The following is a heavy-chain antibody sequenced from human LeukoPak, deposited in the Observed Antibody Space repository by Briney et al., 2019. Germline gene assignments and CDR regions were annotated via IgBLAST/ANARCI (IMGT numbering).Heavy chain of an antibody. J-gene: IGHJ4*02. D-gene: IGHD4-23*01. Sequence: ASVKVFCKASGGTFSSYTIRWVRQASGQGLEGMGRIIPILGIANYAQKFQGRVTITADKSTSTAYRELSSLSSEDTAVYYCARDSRGVTTVVPFDYWGQGTLVTVSS. CDR3: ARDSRGVTTVVPFDY. CDR1: GGTFSSYT. CDR2: IIPILGIA. V-gene: IGHV1-69*02.